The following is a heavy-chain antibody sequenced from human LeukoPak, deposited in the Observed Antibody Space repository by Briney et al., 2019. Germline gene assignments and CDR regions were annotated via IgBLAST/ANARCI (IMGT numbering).Heavy chain of an antibody. CDR2: IYYSGST. CDR1: GASVSSGSYY. CDR3: ARDPGFWSGYYTYYYYGMDV. D-gene: IGHD3-3*01. V-gene: IGHV4-61*01. Sequence: SETLSLTCNVSGASVSSGSYYWSWIRQPPGKELEWIRYIYYSGSTSYNPSLKSRVTISVDTSKNQFSLKLSSVTAADTAVYYCARDPGFWSGYYTYYYYGMDVWGQGTTVTVSS. J-gene: IGHJ6*02.